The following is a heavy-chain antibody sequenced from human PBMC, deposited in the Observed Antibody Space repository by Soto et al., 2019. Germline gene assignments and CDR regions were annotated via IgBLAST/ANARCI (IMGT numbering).Heavy chain of an antibody. CDR2: INSDGTTT. J-gene: IGHJ4*02. CDR1: GFTFNNFW. V-gene: IGHV3-74*01. CDR3: VRDIR. Sequence: EVQLVESGGGLVQPGGSLRLSCAASGFTFNNFWMYWVRQTPEKGLVWVSGINSDGTTTIYADSVKGRFXXXXDNAKNTLYLQMNSLTVEDTAIYYCVRDIRWGQGTLVTVSS.